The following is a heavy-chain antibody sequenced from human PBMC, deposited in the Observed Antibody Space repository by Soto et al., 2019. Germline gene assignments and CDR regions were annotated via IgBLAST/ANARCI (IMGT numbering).Heavy chain of an antibody. CDR1: GFTFSSYA. CDR3: AKERWAAAGTPTLDY. CDR2: ISGGTSST. J-gene: IGHJ4*02. D-gene: IGHD6-13*01. V-gene: IGHV3-23*01. Sequence: EVQLLESGGGLVQPGGSLRLSCAASGFTFSSYAMSWVRQAPGKGLEWVSAISGGTSSTYYADSVQGRFTISRDNSKNTLYLQMTSLRAADTAVYYCAKERWAAAGTPTLDYWCQGTLVTVSS.